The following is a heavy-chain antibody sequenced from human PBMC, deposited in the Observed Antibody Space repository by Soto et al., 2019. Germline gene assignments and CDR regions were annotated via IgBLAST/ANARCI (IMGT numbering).Heavy chain of an antibody. V-gene: IGHV5-51*01. CDR1: GYSFTSYW. CDR3: ARPGRRIAVAAPADDAFDI. CDR2: IYPGDSDT. Sequence: GESLKISCKGSGYSFTSYWIGWVRQMPGKGLEWMGIIYPGDSDTRDSPSFQGQVTISADKSISTAYLQWSSLKASDTAMYYCARPGRRIAVAAPADDAFDIWGQGTMVTVSS. J-gene: IGHJ3*02. D-gene: IGHD6-19*01.